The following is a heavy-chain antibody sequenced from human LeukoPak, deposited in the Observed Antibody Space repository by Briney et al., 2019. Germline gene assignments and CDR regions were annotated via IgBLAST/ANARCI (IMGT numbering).Heavy chain of an antibody. CDR3: ARQGNDYGDYLGAFDI. V-gene: IGHV5-51*01. CDR2: IYPGDSDT. CDR1: GYTFTDYW. D-gene: IGHD4-17*01. Sequence: GESLKISCRCSGYTFTDYWIGWVRQMPGKGLEWMGIIYPGDSDTRYSPSFQGQVTISADKSISTAYLQWSSLKASDTAMYYCARQGNDYGDYLGAFDIWGQGTMVTVSS. J-gene: IGHJ3*02.